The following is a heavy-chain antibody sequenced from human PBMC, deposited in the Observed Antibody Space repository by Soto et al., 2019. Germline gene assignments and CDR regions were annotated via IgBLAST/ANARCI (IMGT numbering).Heavy chain of an antibody. CDR3: ARDMAYYDFWSGYYTYYYGMDV. CDR1: GFTFSSYW. V-gene: IGHV3-7*03. J-gene: IGHJ6*02. CDR2: IKQDGSEK. Sequence: GGSLRLSCAASGFTFSSYWMSWVRQAPGKGLEWVANIKQDGSEKYYVDSVKGRFTISRDNAKNSLYLQMNSLRAEDTAVYYCARDMAYYDFWSGYYTYYYGMDVWGQGTTVTVSS. D-gene: IGHD3-3*01.